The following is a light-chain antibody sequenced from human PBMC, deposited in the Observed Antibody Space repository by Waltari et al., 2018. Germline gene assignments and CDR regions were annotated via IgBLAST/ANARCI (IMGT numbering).Light chain of an antibody. CDR2: QVT. CDR1: TTDIGTYDY. J-gene: IGLJ2*01. CDR3: SSYTDSTTVV. Sequence: QSALTQPASVSGSPGQSITISCSGSTTDIGTYDYLSWYQQYPGKAPKLILFQVTLLPSGVSNRFPGSKSGNTASLTISGLQTDDEAIYYCSSYTDSTTVVFGGGTVVTVL. V-gene: IGLV2-14*01.